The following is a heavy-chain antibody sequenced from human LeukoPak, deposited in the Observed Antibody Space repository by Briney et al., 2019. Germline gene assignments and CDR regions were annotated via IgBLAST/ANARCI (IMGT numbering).Heavy chain of an antibody. CDR3: ARVSSSGISFDY. V-gene: IGHV3-66*01. J-gene: IGHJ4*02. D-gene: IGHD4-23*01. CDR1: GFTVSSNY. CDR2: IYSGGST. Sequence: GGSLRLSCAASGFTVSSNYMSWVRQAPGKGLEWVSVIYSGGSTYYADPVKGRFTISRDNSKNTLYLQMNSLRAEDTAVYYCARVSSSGISFDYWGQGTLVAVSS.